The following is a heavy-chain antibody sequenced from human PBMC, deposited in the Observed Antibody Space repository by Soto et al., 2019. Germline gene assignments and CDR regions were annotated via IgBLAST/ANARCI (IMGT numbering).Heavy chain of an antibody. J-gene: IGHJ6*03. V-gene: IGHV4-59*08. Sequence: SETLSLTCTVSGGSISSYYWSWIRQPPGKGLEWIGYIYYSGSTNYNPSLKSRVTISVDTSKNQFSLKLSSVTAADTAVYYCARQLAGSMVRGVTFYYYYMDVWGKGTTVTVSS. D-gene: IGHD3-10*01. CDR2: IYYSGST. CDR3: ARQLAGSMVRGVTFYYYYMDV. CDR1: GGSISSYY.